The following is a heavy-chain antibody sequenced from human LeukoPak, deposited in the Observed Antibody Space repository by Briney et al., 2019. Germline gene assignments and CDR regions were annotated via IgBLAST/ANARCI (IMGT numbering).Heavy chain of an antibody. V-gene: IGHV1-8*01. D-gene: IGHD4-17*01. Sequence: ASVKVSCKASGYTFTSYDINWVRQATGQGLEWMGWMNPNSGNTGYAQNFQGRVTMTRDTSISTAYMELSRLTSDATAVYYCARGAERGDYAGYWGQGTLVTVSS. J-gene: IGHJ4*02. CDR3: ARGAERGDYAGY. CDR2: MNPNSGNT. CDR1: GYTFTSYD.